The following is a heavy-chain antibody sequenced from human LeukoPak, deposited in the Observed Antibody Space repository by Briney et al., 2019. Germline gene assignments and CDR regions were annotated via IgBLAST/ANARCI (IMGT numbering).Heavy chain of an antibody. Sequence: PGGSLRLSCAASRFTFSSYAMSWVSQAPGKGLEWVSAISGSGGSTYYADSVKGRFTISRDNSKNTLYLQMNSLRAEDTAVYYCAKLGGFGDFLFDYWGQGTLVTVSS. CDR3: AKLGGFGDFLFDY. D-gene: IGHD3-10*01. V-gene: IGHV3-23*01. J-gene: IGHJ4*02. CDR1: RFTFSSYA. CDR2: ISGSGGST.